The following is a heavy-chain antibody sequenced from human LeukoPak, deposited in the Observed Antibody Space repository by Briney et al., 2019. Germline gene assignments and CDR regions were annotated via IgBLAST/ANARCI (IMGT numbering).Heavy chain of an antibody. J-gene: IGHJ3*02. CDR2: INHSGST. CDR3: ARAPVDTAMVFAFDI. CDR1: GGSFSGYY. Sequence: SETLSLTCAVYGGSFSGYYWSWIRQPPGKGLEWIGEINHSGSTNYNPSLKSRVTMSVDTSKNQFSLKLSSVTAADTAVYYCARAPVDTAMVFAFDIWGQGTMVTVSS. V-gene: IGHV4-34*01. D-gene: IGHD5-18*01.